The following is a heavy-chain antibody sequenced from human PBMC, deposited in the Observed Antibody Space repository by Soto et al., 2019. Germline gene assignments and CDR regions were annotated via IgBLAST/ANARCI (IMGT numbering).Heavy chain of an antibody. V-gene: IGHV4-30-4*01. CDR3: ARAHGTAYYYYSYGMDV. Sequence: QVQLQESGPGLVKPSQTLSLTCTVSGGSISSGDYYWSWIRQPPGKGLEWIGYIYYSGSTYYNPSLKSRVTISVDTSKNQFSLKLSSVTAADTAVYYCARAHGTAYYYYSYGMDVWGQGTTVTVSS. J-gene: IGHJ6*02. D-gene: IGHD1-1*01. CDR1: GGSISSGDYY. CDR2: IYYSGST.